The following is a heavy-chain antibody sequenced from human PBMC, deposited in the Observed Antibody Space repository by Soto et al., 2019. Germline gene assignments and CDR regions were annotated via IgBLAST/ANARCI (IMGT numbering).Heavy chain of an antibody. Sequence: ASVKVSCKASGYTFSSYAMDWVRQAPGQRLEWMGWINAGNGNTKYSQKFQGRVTITRDTSASTAYMELSSLRSEDTAVYYCARDRTYYDFWSGPGWFDPWGQGTLVTVSS. CDR1: GYTFSSYA. D-gene: IGHD3-3*01. J-gene: IGHJ5*02. V-gene: IGHV1-3*01. CDR2: INAGNGNT. CDR3: ARDRTYYDFWSGPGWFDP.